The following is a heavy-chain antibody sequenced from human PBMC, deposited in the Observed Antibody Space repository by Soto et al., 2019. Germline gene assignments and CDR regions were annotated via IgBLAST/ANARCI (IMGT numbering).Heavy chain of an antibody. CDR1: GFTFSSYG. D-gene: IGHD3-9*01. Sequence: QVQLVESGGGVVQPGRSLRLSCAASGFTFSSYGMHWVRQAPGKGLEWVAVISYDGGKKYYADSVKGRFTISRDNSNNPLYPQMISLQAEHTAVYYCTKDQLESGYYDIPPVPTTIDYWGQGTLVTVSS. V-gene: IGHV3-30*18. CDR3: TKDQLESGYYDIPPVPTTIDY. CDR2: ISYDGGKK. J-gene: IGHJ4*02.